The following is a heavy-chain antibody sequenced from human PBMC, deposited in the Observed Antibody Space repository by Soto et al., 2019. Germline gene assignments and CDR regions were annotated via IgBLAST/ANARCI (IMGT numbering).Heavy chain of an antibody. Sequence: SVKVSCKASGGTFSSYTISWVRQAPGQGVEWMGRIIPILGIANYAQKFQGRVTITADKSTSTAYMELSSLRSEDTAVYFCARAVVAATPGWFDPWGQGTLVTVSS. D-gene: IGHD2-15*01. J-gene: IGHJ5*02. CDR1: GGTFSSYT. V-gene: IGHV1-69*02. CDR2: IIPILGIA. CDR3: ARAVVAATPGWFDP.